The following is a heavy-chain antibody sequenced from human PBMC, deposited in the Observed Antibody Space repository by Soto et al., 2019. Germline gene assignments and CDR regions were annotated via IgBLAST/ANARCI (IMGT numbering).Heavy chain of an antibody. CDR1: GFTFSRHW. Sequence: GGSLRLSCAITGFTFSRHWMTWVRRAPGKGLEWVANIKHDESQKFYLESVKGRFTVSRDSAKRSLYLHMSDLRVEDTALYYCAVTDDDTSGYRHLNYWGQGTLVTVSS. V-gene: IGHV3-7*05. CDR3: AVTDDDTSGYRHLNY. J-gene: IGHJ4*02. D-gene: IGHD3-22*01. CDR2: IKHDESQK.